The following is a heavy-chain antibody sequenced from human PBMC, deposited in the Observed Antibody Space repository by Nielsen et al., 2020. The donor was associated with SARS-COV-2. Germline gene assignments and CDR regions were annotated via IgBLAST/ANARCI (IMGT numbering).Heavy chain of an antibody. CDR1: GFTFGDYA. J-gene: IGHJ4*02. CDR3: TRVYYYGSGSLDY. D-gene: IGHD3-10*01. V-gene: IGHV3-49*04. Sequence: GESLKISCAASGFTFGDYAVMWVRQAPGKGPEWVGSIRTKAHGGTTEYAASVKGRFTISRDDSKGIAYLQMNSLKTEDTAVYYCTRVYYYGSGSLDYWGQGTLVTVSS. CDR2: IRTKAHGGTT.